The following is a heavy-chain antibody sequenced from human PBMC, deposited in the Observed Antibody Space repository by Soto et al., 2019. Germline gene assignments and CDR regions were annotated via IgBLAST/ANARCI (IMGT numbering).Heavy chain of an antibody. CDR2: ISAYNGNT. CDR1: GYTFTSYG. J-gene: IGHJ4*02. D-gene: IGHD6-13*01. V-gene: IGHV1-18*04. CDR3: ARDRGIAAPVERNFDY. Sequence: ASVKVSCKASGYTFTSYGISWVRQAPGQGLEWMGWISAYNGNTNYAQKLQGRVTMTTDTSTSTAYMELRSLRSDDTAVYYCARDRGIAAPVERNFDYWGQGELVTVSS.